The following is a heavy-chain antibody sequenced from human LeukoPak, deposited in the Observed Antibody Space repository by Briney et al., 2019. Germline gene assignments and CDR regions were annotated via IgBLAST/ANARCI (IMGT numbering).Heavy chain of an antibody. D-gene: IGHD3-22*01. Sequence: PGVSLRLSCAASGFTFSSYAMSWVRQAPGKGLEWVSAISGSGGSTYYADSVKGRFTISRDNAKNSLYLQMNSLRDEDTAVYYCARLLIRNYCDGSGYYGDAFDIWGQGTMVTVSS. CDR3: ARLLIRNYCDGSGYYGDAFDI. CDR2: ISGSGGST. V-gene: IGHV3-23*01. J-gene: IGHJ3*02. CDR1: GFTFSSYA.